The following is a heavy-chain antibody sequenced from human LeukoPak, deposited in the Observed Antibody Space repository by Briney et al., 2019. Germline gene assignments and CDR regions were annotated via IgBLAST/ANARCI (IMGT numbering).Heavy chain of an antibody. CDR1: GGSFSGYY. CDR2: INHSGST. V-gene: IGHV4-34*01. Sequence: SETLSLTCAVYGGSFSGYYWSWIRQPPGKGLDWIGEINHSGSTNYNPSLKSRVTISVDTSKNQFSLKLSSVTAADTAVYYCARGSDSYLDYWGQGTLVTVSS. D-gene: IGHD3-16*02. CDR3: ARGSDSYLDY. J-gene: IGHJ4*02.